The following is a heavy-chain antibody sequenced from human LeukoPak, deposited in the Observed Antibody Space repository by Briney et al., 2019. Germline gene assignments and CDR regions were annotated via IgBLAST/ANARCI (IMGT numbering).Heavy chain of an antibody. Sequence: GGSLRLSCAASGFTFSSYAMSWVRQAPGKGLEWVSGISGSAGSTNYADSVEGRFTISRDYSKNTLYLQMNSLRAEDTAIYYCAKGRVVSITLCFADWGQGTLVTVSS. CDR1: GFTFSSYA. V-gene: IGHV3-23*01. D-gene: IGHD5-12*01. J-gene: IGHJ4*02. CDR3: AKGRVVSITLCFAD. CDR2: ISGSAGST.